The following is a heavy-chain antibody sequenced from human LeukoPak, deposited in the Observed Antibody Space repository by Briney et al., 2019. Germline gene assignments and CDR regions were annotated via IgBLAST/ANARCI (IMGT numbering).Heavy chain of an antibody. CDR3: ARGRYDYGDFSLYYFDR. D-gene: IGHD4-17*01. CDR2: INWNGGST. J-gene: IGHJ4*02. Sequence: RPGGSLRLSCAASGFTFDDYGMSWVRQAPGKGLEWVSGINWNGGSTGYADSVKGRFTISRDNAKNSLYLQMNSLRGEDTAFYYCARGRYDYGDFSLYYFDRWGQGSLVSVSS. CDR1: GFTFDDYG. V-gene: IGHV3-20*04.